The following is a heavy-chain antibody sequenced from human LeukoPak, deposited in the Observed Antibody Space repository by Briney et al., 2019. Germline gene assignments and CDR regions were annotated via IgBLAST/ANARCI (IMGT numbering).Heavy chain of an antibody. V-gene: IGHV4-34*01. CDR3: ARDYGSGSYRARYGMDV. J-gene: IGHJ6*02. D-gene: IGHD3-10*01. Sequence: SETLSLTCAVYGGSFSGYYWSWIRQPPGKGLEWIGELNHSGSTNYNPSLKSRVTISVDTSKNQFSLKLSSVTAADTAVYYCARDYGSGSYRARYGMDVWGQGTTVTVSS. CDR2: LNHSGST. CDR1: GGSFSGYY.